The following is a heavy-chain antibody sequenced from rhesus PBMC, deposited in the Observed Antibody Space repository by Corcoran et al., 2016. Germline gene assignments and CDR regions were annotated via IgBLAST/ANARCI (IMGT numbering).Heavy chain of an antibody. J-gene: IGHJ1*01. Sequence: QVQLQESGPGLVKPSETLSLTCAVSGGSISGYYYWSWIRQPPGKGLEWIGSIYGSGGSNYLNPSLKSRVTLSVDTSQNQFSLKLSSVTAADTAVYYCARHEPLGDEYFEFWGQGALVTVSS. CDR2: IYGSGGSN. CDR3: ARHEPLGDEYFEF. CDR1: GGSISGYYY. V-gene: IGHV4S14*01. D-gene: IGHD2-2*01.